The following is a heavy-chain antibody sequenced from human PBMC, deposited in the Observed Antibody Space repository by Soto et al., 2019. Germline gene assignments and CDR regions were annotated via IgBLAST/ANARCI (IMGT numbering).Heavy chain of an antibody. D-gene: IGHD1-20*01. V-gene: IGHV1-69*01. CDR3: ARERYEDNTSGNWFAP. CDR1: GGTFSSYA. J-gene: IGHJ5*02. CDR2: IIPIFGIA. Sequence: QVQLVQSGAEVKKPGSSVKVSCKASGGTFSSYAISWVRQAPGQGLEWMGGIIPIFGIANYAHKFQGRVTITADESTSTAYMELSSVGSEDTAVYYCARERYEDNTSGNWFAPWGQGTLVAVSS.